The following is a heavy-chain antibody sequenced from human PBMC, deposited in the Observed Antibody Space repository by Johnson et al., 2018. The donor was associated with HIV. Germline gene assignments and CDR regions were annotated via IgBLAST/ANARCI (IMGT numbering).Heavy chain of an antibody. J-gene: IGHJ3*02. V-gene: IGHV3-9*01. D-gene: IGHD3-22*01. CDR1: GFTFDDYA. CDR3: AKDLLTMIAPSHAFDI. CDR2: ISWNSGSI. Sequence: VQLVESGGGLVQPGRSLRLSCAASGFTFDDYAMHWVRQAPGKGLEWVSGISWNSGSIGYADSVKGRFNISRDNAKNSLYLQMNSLRAEDTALYYCAKDLLTMIAPSHAFDIWSQGTMVTVSS.